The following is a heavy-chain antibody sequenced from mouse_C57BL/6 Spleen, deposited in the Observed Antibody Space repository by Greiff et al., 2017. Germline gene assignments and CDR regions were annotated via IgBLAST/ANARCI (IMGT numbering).Heavy chain of an antibody. CDR1: GYAFSCSW. CDR3: ARRWGPYHGEFAY. V-gene: IGHV1-82*01. Sequence: VQLQQSGPELVKPGASVKISCKASGYAFSCSWMNWVKQRPGKGLEWIGRIYPGDGDTNYNGKFKGKATLTADKSSSTAYMQLSSLTSEDSAVYFCARRWGPYHGEFAYWGQGTLVTVSA. D-gene: IGHD2-3*01. CDR2: IYPGDGDT. J-gene: IGHJ3*01.